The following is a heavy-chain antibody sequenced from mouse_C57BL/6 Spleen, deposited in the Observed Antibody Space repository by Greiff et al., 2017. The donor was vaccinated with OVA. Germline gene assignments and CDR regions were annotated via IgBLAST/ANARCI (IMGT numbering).Heavy chain of an antibody. CDR2: ISSGGSYT. Sequence: DVMLVESGGDLVKPGGSLKLSCAASGFTFSSYGMSWVRQTPDKRLEWVATISSGGSYTYYPDSVKGRFTISRDNAKNTLYLQMSSLKSEDTAMYYCARHIEVGAMDYWGQGTSVTVSS. J-gene: IGHJ4*01. CDR1: GFTFSSYG. D-gene: IGHD1-1*01. CDR3: ARHIEVGAMDY. V-gene: IGHV5-6*02.